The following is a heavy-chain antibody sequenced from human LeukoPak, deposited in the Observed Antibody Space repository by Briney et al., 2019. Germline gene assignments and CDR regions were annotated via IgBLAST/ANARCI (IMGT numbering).Heavy chain of an antibody. D-gene: IGHD7-27*01. CDR2: IRYDGSNK. Sequence: PGGSLRLSCAASGFTFSSYGMHWVRQAPGKGLEWVAFIRYDGSNKYYADSVKGRFTISRDNSKNTLYLQMNSLRAEDTAVYYCAKDRSNWGYSPDASDIWGQGTMVTVSS. V-gene: IGHV3-30*02. CDR3: AKDRSNWGYSPDASDI. CDR1: GFTFSSYG. J-gene: IGHJ3*02.